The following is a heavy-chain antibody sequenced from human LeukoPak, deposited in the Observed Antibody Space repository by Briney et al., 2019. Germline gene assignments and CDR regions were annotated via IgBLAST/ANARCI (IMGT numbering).Heavy chain of an antibody. CDR1: GGTFSSYA. CDR2: IIPIFGTA. V-gene: IGHV1-69*13. CDR3: ARDPSIAARYFDY. D-gene: IGHD6-6*01. J-gene: IGHJ4*02. Sequence: ASVKVSCKASGGTFSSYAISWVRQAPGQGLEWMGGIIPIFGTANYAQKFQGRVTITADESTSTAYMELSSLRSEDTAVYYCARDPSIAARYFDYWGQGTLVTVSS.